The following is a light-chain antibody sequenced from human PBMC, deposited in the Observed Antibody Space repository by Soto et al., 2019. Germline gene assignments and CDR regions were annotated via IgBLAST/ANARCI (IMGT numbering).Light chain of an antibody. J-gene: IGKJ4*01. CDR1: QGITNY. Sequence: DILMTQSPSSLSASVGDRVAISCQASQGITNYLNWYQQKPGKAPKLLIYDASILETGVPTRFSGSGSGTDFTFTISSLQPEDIGTYYCQQYDGLPLTFGGGTTVEIK. V-gene: IGKV1-33*01. CDR3: QQYDGLPLT. CDR2: DAS.